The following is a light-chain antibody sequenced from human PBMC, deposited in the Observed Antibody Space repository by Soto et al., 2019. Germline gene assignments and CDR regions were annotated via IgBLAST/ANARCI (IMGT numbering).Light chain of an antibody. CDR1: QSISTN. Sequence: DIVMTQSPATLSVSPGERVTLSCRASQSISTNLAWSQQNPGQAPRLLSYGASTRASGIPARLSGSGSGTEFTVTISSLQTEDCAVYSCQQYKDWPRTFGHGTKVEI. J-gene: IGKJ1*01. CDR2: GAS. CDR3: QQYKDWPRT. V-gene: IGKV3-15*01.